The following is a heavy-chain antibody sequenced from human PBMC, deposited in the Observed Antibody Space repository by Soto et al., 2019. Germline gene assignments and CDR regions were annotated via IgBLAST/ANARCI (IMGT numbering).Heavy chain of an antibody. V-gene: IGHV1-69*13. J-gene: IGHJ6*02. Sequence: ASVKVSCKASGGTFSSYAISWVRQAPGQGLEWMGGIIPIFGTANYAQKFQGRVTITADESTSTAYMELCSLRSEDTAVYYCARMGGYCSSTRCPGEDYYYYYGMDVWGQGTTVTV. CDR1: GGTFSSYA. CDR3: ARMGGYCSSTRCPGEDYYYYYGMDV. D-gene: IGHD2-2*01. CDR2: IIPIFGTA.